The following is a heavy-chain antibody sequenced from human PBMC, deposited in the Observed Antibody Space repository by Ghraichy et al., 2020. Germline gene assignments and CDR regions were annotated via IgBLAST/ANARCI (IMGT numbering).Heavy chain of an antibody. Sequence: SVKVSCKASGGTFSSHAISWLRQAPGQGLEWMGGIHPIFDASHYAQKFQDRISITADTPAKMVYLEVRSLRSEDTAIYYCARDRESGTPHPAVYNWFDPWGQGTLVTVSS. D-gene: IGHD1-1*01. J-gene: IGHJ5*02. CDR2: IHPIFDAS. V-gene: IGHV1-69*06. CDR1: GGTFSSHA. CDR3: ARDRESGTPHPAVYNWFDP.